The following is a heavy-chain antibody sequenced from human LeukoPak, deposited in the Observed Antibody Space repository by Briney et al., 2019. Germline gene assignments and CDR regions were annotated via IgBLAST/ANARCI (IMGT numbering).Heavy chain of an antibody. CDR1: GGSFSGYY. CDR3: ARLDCSGGSCLTNWFDP. Sequence: SETLSLTCTVYGGSFSGYYWSWIRQPPGKGLEWIGYIYYSGSTYHNPSLKSRITMSVGTSNNQFSLKLISVTAADTAVYYCARLDCSGGSCLTNWFDPWGQGTLVTVSS. V-gene: IGHV4-34*10. CDR2: IYYSGST. J-gene: IGHJ5*02. D-gene: IGHD2-15*01.